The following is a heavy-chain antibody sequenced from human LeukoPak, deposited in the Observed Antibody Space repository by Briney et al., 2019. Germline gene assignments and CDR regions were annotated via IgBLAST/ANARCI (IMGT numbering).Heavy chain of an antibody. J-gene: IGHJ1*01. D-gene: IGHD2-21*02. CDR3: AKGVVVTAIPPFQH. Sequence: GGSLRLSCAASGFTFSSYAVSWVRQAPGKGLEWVSAISGSGGSTYYADSAKGRFTISRDNSKNTLYLQMNSLRAEDTAVYYCAKGVVVTAIPPFQHWGQGTLVTVSS. CDR2: ISGSGGST. CDR1: GFTFSSYA. V-gene: IGHV3-23*01.